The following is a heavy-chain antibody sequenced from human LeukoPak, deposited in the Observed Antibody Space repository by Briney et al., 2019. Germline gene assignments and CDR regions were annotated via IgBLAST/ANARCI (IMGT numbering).Heavy chain of an antibody. CDR2: VSFDGSNK. Sequence: GGSLRLSCAASGFTFSSCTIHWVRQPPGKGLEWVAVVSFDGSNKYYADSVKGRFTISRDNSKNTLYLQMNSLRAEDTAVYYCAKEYGASRWGQGTLVTVSS. CDR3: AKEYGASR. J-gene: IGHJ4*02. V-gene: IGHV3-30-3*02. D-gene: IGHD4/OR15-4a*01. CDR1: GFTFSSCT.